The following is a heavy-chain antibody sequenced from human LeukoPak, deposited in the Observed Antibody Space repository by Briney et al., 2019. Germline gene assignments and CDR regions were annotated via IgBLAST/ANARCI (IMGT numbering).Heavy chain of an antibody. CDR1: GGSFSGYY. CDR3: ARGTTRVRGVIEDY. J-gene: IGHJ4*02. V-gene: IGHV4-34*01. D-gene: IGHD3-10*01. CDR2: INHSGST. Sequence: SETLSLTCAVYGGSFSGYYWSWIRQPPGKGLEWIGEINHSGSTNYNPSLKSRVTISVDTSKNQFSLKLSSVTAADTAVYYCARGTTRVRGVIEDYWGQGTLVTVSS.